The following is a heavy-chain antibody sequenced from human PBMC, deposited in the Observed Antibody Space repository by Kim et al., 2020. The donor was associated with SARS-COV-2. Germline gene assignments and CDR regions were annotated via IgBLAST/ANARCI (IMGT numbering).Heavy chain of an antibody. CDR3: ARDPYGDYLDY. J-gene: IGHJ4*02. V-gene: IGHV4-59*13. D-gene: IGHD4-17*01. Sequence: SETLSLTCTVSGGSISSYYWSWIRQPPGKGLEWIGYIYYSGSTNYNPSLKSRVTISVDTSKNQFSLKLSSVTAADTAVYYCARDPYGDYLDYWGQGTLVTVSS. CDR2: IYYSGST. CDR1: GGSISSYY.